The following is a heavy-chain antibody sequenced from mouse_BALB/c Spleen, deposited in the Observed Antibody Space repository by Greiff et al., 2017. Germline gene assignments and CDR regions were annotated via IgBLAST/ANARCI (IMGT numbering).Heavy chain of an antibody. V-gene: IGHV1S34*01. D-gene: IGHD2-10*02. Sequence: LVKTGASVKISCKASGYSFTGYYMHWVKQSHGKSLEWIGYISCYNGATSYNQKFKGKATFTVDTSSSTAYMQFNSLTSEDSAVYYCASGGYGNSYAMDYWGQGTSVTVSS. CDR2: ISCYNGAT. CDR1: GYSFTGYY. J-gene: IGHJ4*01. CDR3: ASGGYGNSYAMDY.